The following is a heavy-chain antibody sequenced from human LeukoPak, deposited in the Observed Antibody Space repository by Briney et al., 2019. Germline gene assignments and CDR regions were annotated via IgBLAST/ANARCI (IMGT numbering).Heavy chain of an antibody. CDR3: ASKSGWYGSPFDY. Sequence: SETLSLTCNVSGDSVSSVYWSWIRQPPGKGLEWIGYIYYSGSTNYNPSLKSRVTISVDTSKNQFSLKLSSVTAADTAVYYCASKSGWYGSPFDYWGQGTLVTVSS. D-gene: IGHD6-19*01. J-gene: IGHJ4*02. CDR1: GDSVSSVY. V-gene: IGHV4-59*02. CDR2: IYYSGST.